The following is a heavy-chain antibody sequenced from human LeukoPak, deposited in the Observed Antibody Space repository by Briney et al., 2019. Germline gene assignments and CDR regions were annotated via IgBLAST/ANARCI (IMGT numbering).Heavy chain of an antibody. V-gene: IGHV3-23*01. CDR2: LSASGGGT. Sequence: GGSLRLSCAASGLTFSNFAMTWVLQTPGKGLEWVSALSASGGGTFYAPSVKGRFTISRDNSKNTVSLQMNSLRAEDTALYYCATVLHTSMTTWAAFDTWGQGTMVTVSS. CDR1: GLTFSNFA. CDR3: ATVLHTSMTTWAAFDT. J-gene: IGHJ3*02. D-gene: IGHD5-18*01.